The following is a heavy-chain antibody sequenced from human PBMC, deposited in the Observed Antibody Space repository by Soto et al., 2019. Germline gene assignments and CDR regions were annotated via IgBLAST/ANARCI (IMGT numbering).Heavy chain of an antibody. CDR1: GFTFGDYA. CDR2: IRSKAYGGTT. CDR3: TRVFRRANHGGYYYGMDV. D-gene: IGHD3-10*01. V-gene: IGHV3-49*04. J-gene: IGHJ6*02. Sequence: PGGSLRLSCTASGFTFGDYAMSWVRQAPGKGLEWVGFIRSKAYGGTTEYAASVKGRFTISRDDSKSIAYLQMNSLKTEDTAVYYCTRVFRRANHGGYYYGMDVWGQGTTVNVSS.